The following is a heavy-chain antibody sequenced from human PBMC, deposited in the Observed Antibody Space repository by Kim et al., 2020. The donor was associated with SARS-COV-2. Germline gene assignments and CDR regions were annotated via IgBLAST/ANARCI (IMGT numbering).Heavy chain of an antibody. CDR3: ARGRPLGGKYAIDY. CDR1: GFTFSDHY. D-gene: IGHD1-26*01. CDR2: TRNKAKSYTT. Sequence: GGSLRLSCAASGFTFSDHYMDWVRQAPGKGLEWVGRTRNKAKSYTTEYAASVKGRFTIPRDESKNSMNLQMNSLKTEDTAVYYCARGRPLGGKYAIDYWGQGTLVTVSS. J-gene: IGHJ4*02. V-gene: IGHV3-72*01.